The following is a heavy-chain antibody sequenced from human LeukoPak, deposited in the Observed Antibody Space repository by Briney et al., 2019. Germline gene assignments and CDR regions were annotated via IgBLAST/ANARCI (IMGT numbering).Heavy chain of an antibody. J-gene: IGHJ6*02. CDR3: ARWRYLDV. D-gene: IGHD3-9*01. V-gene: IGHV4-61*01. CDR2: IDYSGSA. CDR1: SGSISSSSYY. Sequence: PSEALSLTCTVSSGSISSSSYYWSWVRQPPGKGLEYIGYIDYSGSANYNPSLKSRVTISVDTSKNQFSLKLSSVTAADTAIYYCARWRYLDVWGQGTTVTVSS.